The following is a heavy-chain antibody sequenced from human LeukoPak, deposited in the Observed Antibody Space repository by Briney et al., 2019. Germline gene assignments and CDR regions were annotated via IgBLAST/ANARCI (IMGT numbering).Heavy chain of an antibody. CDR2: IWYDGSNK. CDR3: AKEKKNYYDSTGYPGYDH. J-gene: IGHJ4*02. CDR1: GFTFSSYG. V-gene: IGHV3-30*02. Sequence: GGSLRLSCAASGFTFSSYGMQWVRQALGKGLEWVSSIWYDGSNKYYADSVKGRFTISRDNSKNTLYLQMNSLRAEDTAVYYCAKEKKNYYDSTGYPGYDHWGQGTLVTVSS. D-gene: IGHD3-22*01.